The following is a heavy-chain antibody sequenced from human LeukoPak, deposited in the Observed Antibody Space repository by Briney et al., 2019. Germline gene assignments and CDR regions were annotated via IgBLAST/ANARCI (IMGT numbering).Heavy chain of an antibody. V-gene: IGHV3-30*02. Sequence: PGGSLRLSCAASGFTFSSYDMHWVRQAPGKGLEWVTLIRYDGGNKYYADSVKGRFTISRDNSKNTLYLQMNSLRAEDTAVYYCAKDLQKRWPQFKSDGGFDYWGQGALVTVSS. J-gene: IGHJ4*02. CDR3: AKDLQKRWPQFKSDGGFDY. D-gene: IGHD5-24*01. CDR1: GFTFSSYD. CDR2: IRYDGGNK.